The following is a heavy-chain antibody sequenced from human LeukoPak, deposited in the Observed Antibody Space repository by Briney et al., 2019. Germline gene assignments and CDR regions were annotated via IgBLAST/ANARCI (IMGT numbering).Heavy chain of an antibody. CDR3: AIMHPYYDGSGYWVQ. D-gene: IGHD3-22*01. CDR1: GFTFSRYG. CDR2: ISTSGGSS. J-gene: IGHJ4*02. Sequence: GGSLRLSCAASGFTFSRYGMHWVRQAPGKGLEWVSGISTSGGSSSYADSVKGRFTISRDNPRNTLYMQMNSLRAEDTALYYCAIMHPYYDGSGYWVQWGQGTLVTVSS. V-gene: IGHV3-23*01.